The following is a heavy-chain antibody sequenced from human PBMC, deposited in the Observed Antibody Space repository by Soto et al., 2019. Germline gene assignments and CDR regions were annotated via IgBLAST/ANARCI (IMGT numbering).Heavy chain of an antibody. V-gene: IGHV4-61*01. CDR3: AKPFVVVPAAISANPFDP. Sequence: SETLSLTCSVSGGSVSSGSYYWSWIRQPPGKGLEWIGFIYYSGSTSYYPSFKSRVTISLDTSRNQFSLKLNSVTAADTAVYYCAKPFVVVPAAISANPFDPWGQGTLVTVSS. CDR2: IYYSGST. D-gene: IGHD2-2*02. J-gene: IGHJ5*02. CDR1: GGSVSSGSYY.